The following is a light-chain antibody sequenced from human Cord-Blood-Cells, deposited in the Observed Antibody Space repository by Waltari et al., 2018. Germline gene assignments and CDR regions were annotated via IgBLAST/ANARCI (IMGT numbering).Light chain of an antibody. V-gene: IGKV1-9*01. J-gene: IGKJ2*01. CDR3: QQLNSCRYT. CDR2: AAS. Sequence: DIQLTQSPSFLSASVGDRVTITCRASQGISSYLAWYQQKPGKAPKLLIYAASTLQSGVPSRFSGSGSGTEFTLTISSLQPEDFATYYCQQLNSCRYTFGQGTKLEIK. CDR1: QGISSY.